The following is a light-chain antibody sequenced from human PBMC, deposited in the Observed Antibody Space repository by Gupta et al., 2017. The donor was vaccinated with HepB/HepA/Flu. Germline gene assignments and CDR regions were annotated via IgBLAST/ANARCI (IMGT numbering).Light chain of an antibody. V-gene: IGKV1-39*01. CDR3: QQSYSTPLT. J-gene: IGKJ4*01. Sequence: DIQMTQSPYSLSASVGDRVTITCRASQSISSYLNWYQQKPGKAPKLLIYAASSLQSGVPSRFSGSGSGTDFTLTISSLQPEDFATYYCQQSYSTPLTFGGGTKVEIE. CDR2: AAS. CDR1: QSISSY.